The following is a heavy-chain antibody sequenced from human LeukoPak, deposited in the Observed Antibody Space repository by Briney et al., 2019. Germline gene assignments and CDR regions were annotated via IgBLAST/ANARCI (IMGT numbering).Heavy chain of an antibody. CDR1: GFSFSSYW. D-gene: IGHD2-21*02. CDR3: ARGGVTAIPYYFDY. Sequence: GGSLRLSCAASGFSFSSYWMNWVRQAPGKGLEWVAVISYDGSNKYYADSVKGRFTISRDNSKNTLYLQMNSLRAEDTAVYYCARGGVTAIPYYFDYWGQGTLVTVSS. CDR2: ISYDGSNK. V-gene: IGHV3-30-3*01. J-gene: IGHJ4*02.